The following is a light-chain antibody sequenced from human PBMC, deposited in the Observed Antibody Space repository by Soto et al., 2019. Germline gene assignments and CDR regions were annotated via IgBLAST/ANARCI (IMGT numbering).Light chain of an antibody. J-gene: IGKJ4*01. CDR2: TVS. V-gene: IGKV2-40*01. CDR1: QSLLDSDDGNTY. CDR3: MQRIEFPLT. Sequence: DIVMTQTPLSLPVTPGEPASISCRSSQSLLDSDDGNTYLDWYLQKPGQSPQLLIYTVSYRASGVPDRFSGSGSGTDFTLKISRVEAEDVGVYCCMQRIEFPLTFGGGTKVEIK.